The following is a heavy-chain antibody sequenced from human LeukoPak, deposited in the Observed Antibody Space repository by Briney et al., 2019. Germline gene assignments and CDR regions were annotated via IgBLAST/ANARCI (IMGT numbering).Heavy chain of an antibody. D-gene: IGHD3-10*01. V-gene: IGHV3-23*01. J-gene: IGHJ4*02. CDR3: TTESFHY. Sequence: RGSLRLSCAVSGFTFGRFAMNWVLQAPGKGLEWVSIISNSGTITSYADSVKGRFTISRDNSKNTVYLQMNSLRAEDTALYYCTTESFHYWGQGSLVAVSS. CDR2: ISNSGTIT. CDR1: GFTFGRFA.